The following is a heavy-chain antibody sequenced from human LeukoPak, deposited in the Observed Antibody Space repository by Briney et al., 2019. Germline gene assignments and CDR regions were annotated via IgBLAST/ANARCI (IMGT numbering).Heavy chain of an antibody. V-gene: IGHV4-59*01. J-gene: IGHJ5*02. Sequence: SETLSLTCTVSGGSLSNYYRSWIRQPPGKGLEWIGYIYYSGSTNYNPSLKSRVTISTDTSKNQFSLKLSSVTAADTAVYYCARITGVAVPAARFDPWGQGTLVTVSS. CDR1: GGSLSNYY. CDR2: IYYSGST. CDR3: ARITGVAVPAARFDP. D-gene: IGHD2-2*01.